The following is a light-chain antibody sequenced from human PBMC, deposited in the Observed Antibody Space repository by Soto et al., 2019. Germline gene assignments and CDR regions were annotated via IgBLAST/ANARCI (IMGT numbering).Light chain of an antibody. CDR3: QQRSNWLLT. J-gene: IGKJ4*01. Sequence: EVVLTQSPAILSMSPGERATLSCRASQSVRSYLAWYQQKPGQAPRLLIYDKSNRATGIPARFSGSGSGTDFTLTISSLEPEDFAFYYCQQRSNWLLTFGGGTKVELK. V-gene: IGKV3-11*01. CDR1: QSVRSY. CDR2: DKS.